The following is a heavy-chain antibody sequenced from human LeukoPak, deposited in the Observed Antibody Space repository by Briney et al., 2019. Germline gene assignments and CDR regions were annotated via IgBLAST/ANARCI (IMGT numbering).Heavy chain of an antibody. D-gene: IGHD4-17*01. Sequence: PGGSLRLSCAASGFTVSSNYMSWVRQAPGKGLEWVSVIYSGGSTYYADSVKGRFTISRDNSKNTLYLQMNSLRAEDTAVYYCARDNHDYGDYVSWFDPWGQGTLVAVSS. CDR3: ARDNHDYGDYVSWFDP. CDR1: GFTVSSNY. V-gene: IGHV3-66*01. J-gene: IGHJ5*02. CDR2: IYSGGST.